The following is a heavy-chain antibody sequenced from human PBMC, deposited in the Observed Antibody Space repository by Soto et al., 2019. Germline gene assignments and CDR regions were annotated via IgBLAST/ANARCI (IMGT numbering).Heavy chain of an antibody. CDR3: ARHCAEPDYFDY. J-gene: IGHJ4*02. CDR1: GGSISSSSYY. Sequence: TLSLTCIVPGGSISSSSYYWGWIRQPPGEGLEWIGSIYYSGSTYYNPSLKSRVTISVDTSKNQFSLKLSSVTAADTAVYYCARHCAEPDYFDYWGQG. CDR2: IYYSGST. V-gene: IGHV4-39*01.